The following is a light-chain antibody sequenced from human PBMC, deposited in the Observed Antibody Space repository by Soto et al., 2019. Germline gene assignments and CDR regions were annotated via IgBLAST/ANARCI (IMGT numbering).Light chain of an antibody. J-gene: IGLJ1*01. Sequence: QSVLTQPASVFGSPGQSITISCSVTSSDIGTYDHVAWFQQFPGKTPKLVIYSVSDRPSGVSYRFSGSKSGNTASLTISGLQADDEADYYCISYTVSRSYVFGTGTKVTVL. V-gene: IGLV2-14*01. CDR3: ISYTVSRSYV. CDR2: SVS. CDR1: SSDIGTYDH.